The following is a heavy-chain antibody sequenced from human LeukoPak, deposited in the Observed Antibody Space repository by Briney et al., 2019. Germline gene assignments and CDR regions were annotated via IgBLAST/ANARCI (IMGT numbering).Heavy chain of an antibody. CDR3: AKDISASGFGEPTYYYYGMDV. V-gene: IGHV3-9*01. CDR2: ISWNSGSI. D-gene: IGHD3-10*01. J-gene: IGHJ6*02. CDR1: GFTFDDYA. Sequence: GGSLRLSCAASGFTFDDYAMHWVRQAPGKGLEWVSGISWNSGSIGYADSVKGRFTISRDNAKNSLYLQMNSLRAEDTALYYCAKDISASGFGEPTYYYYGMDVWGQGTTVTVSS.